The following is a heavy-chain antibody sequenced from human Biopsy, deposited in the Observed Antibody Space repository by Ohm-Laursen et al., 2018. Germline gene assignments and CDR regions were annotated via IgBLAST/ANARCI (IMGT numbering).Heavy chain of an antibody. Sequence: AASVKVSCKASGYTFTSYAITWVRQAPGQGLEWMGWSSGYNGKTNYAQNLQGRLTMTTDTSTSTAYMELRSLRSDDTAVYYCALQSVAQMKNFDYWGQGTLVTVSS. CDR3: ALQSVAQMKNFDY. D-gene: IGHD6-19*01. J-gene: IGHJ4*02. CDR1: GYTFTSYA. CDR2: SSGYNGKT. V-gene: IGHV1-18*01.